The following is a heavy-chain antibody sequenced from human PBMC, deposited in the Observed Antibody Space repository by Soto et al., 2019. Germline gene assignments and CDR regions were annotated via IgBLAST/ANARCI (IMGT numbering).Heavy chain of an antibody. CDR1: GYRFTSYW. D-gene: IGHD6-13*01. CDR3: ARLGIAAAGIPYHYYGMDV. J-gene: IGHJ6*02. V-gene: IGHV5-51*01. Sequence: LQISCKGSGYRFTSYWIAWVRQMPGKGLEWMGIIYPGDSNTRYSPSFQGQVTISADKSISTAYLQWSSLKASDTAIYYCARLGIAAAGIPYHYYGMDVWGQGTTVTVSS. CDR2: IYPGDSNT.